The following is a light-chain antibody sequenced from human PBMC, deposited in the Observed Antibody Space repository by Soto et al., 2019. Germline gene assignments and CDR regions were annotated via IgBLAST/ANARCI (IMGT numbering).Light chain of an antibody. CDR1: SSDVGGYNY. CDR2: DVT. CDR3: RSYTTSNTRQIV. Sequence: QSALTQPASVSGSPGQSITISCTGTSSDVGGYNYVSWYQHHPGKAPKLIIYDVTNRPSGVSNPFSGYKSGNTASLTISGLQPEDEADYYCRSYTTSNTRQIVFGTGTKLTVL. V-gene: IGLV2-14*03. J-gene: IGLJ1*01.